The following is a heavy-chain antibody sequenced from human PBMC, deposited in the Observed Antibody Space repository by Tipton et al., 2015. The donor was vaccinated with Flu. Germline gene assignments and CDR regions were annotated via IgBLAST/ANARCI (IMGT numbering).Heavy chain of an antibody. Sequence: TLSLTCTVSGGSIGSYYWSWIRQPPGKGLEWIGYIYYSGSTNYNPSLKSRVTISVDTSKNQFSLKLSSVTAADTAVYYCARGGEIISYWGQGTLVTVSS. D-gene: IGHD3-10*01. CDR2: IYYSGST. CDR3: ARGGEIISY. CDR1: GGSIGSYY. J-gene: IGHJ4*02. V-gene: IGHV4-59*01.